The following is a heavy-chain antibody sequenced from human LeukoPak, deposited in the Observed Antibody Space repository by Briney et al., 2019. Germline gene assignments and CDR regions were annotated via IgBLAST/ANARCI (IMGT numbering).Heavy chain of an antibody. V-gene: IGHV4-39*07. D-gene: IGHD1-1*01. CDR2: IYYSGST. J-gene: IGHJ6*03. CDR3: ARDLNWNPRDYYMDV. Sequence: SSETLSLTCTVSGGSISSSSYYWGWIRQPPGKGLEWIGSIYYSGSTYYNPSLKSRVTISVDTSKNQFSLKLSSVTAADTAVYYCARDLNWNPRDYYMDVWGKGTTVTVSS. CDR1: GGSISSSSYY.